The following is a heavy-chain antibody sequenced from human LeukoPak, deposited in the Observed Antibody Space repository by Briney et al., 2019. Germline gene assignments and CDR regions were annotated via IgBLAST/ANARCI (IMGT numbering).Heavy chain of an antibody. D-gene: IGHD3-22*01. J-gene: IGHJ6*02. CDR3: ARDLYDSSGYYYYYYYGMDV. CDR2: ISYDGSNK. CDR1: GFTFSSYA. V-gene: IGHV3-30-3*01. Sequence: HPGGSLRLSYAASGFTFSSYAMHWVRQAPGKGLEWVAVISYDGSNKYYADSVKGRFTISGDNSKNTLYLQMNSLRAEDTAVYYCARDLYDSSGYYYYYYYGMDVWGQGTTVTVSS.